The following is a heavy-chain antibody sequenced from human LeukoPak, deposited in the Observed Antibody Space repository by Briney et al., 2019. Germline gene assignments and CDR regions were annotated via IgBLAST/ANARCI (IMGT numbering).Heavy chain of an antibody. CDR2: INTNTGNP. Sequence: ASVTVSCKPSGYIFTNNAVNWVRQAPGQGLDFMGWINTNTGNPTYAQGFTGRFVFSLDTSVSTAYLQISSQETEDTAIYYCARDLVSAGFDIWGQGTMVTVSS. V-gene: IGHV7-4-1*02. CDR1: GYIFTNNA. D-gene: IGHD6-6*01. CDR3: ARDLVSAGFDI. J-gene: IGHJ3*02.